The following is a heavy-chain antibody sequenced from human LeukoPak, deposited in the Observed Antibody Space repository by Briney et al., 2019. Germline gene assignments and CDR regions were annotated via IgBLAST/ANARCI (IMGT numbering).Heavy chain of an antibody. Sequence: SETLSLTCAASGGSISTYFWSWIRQPPGKGLEWIGYIYYSGSTNYNPSLKSRVTISVDTSKNQFSLKLSSVTAADTAMYYCARQGGANSSDYWGQGILVTVSS. J-gene: IGHJ4*02. CDR1: GGSISTYF. CDR3: ARQGGANSSDY. CDR2: IYYSGST. D-gene: IGHD6-6*01. V-gene: IGHV4-59*08.